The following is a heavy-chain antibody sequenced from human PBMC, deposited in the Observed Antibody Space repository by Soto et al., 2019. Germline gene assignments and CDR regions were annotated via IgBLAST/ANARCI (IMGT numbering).Heavy chain of an antibody. CDR1: GGSFSSCSYY. J-gene: IGHJ4*02. CDR2: IYNSGSA. V-gene: IGHV4-39*01. CDR3: ARLSLSAIVL. Sequence: SETLSLTCTVSGGSFSSCSYYWVWNREPQGKGVEWIRSIYNSGSAYYNPSLKMRVTISIDTSKNQYSLKLIYVTAADTAVYYCARLSLSAIVLWGQGTLVTVSS. D-gene: IGHD2-15*01.